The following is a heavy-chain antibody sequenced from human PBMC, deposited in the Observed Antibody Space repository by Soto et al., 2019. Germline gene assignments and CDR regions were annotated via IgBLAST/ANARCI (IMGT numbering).Heavy chain of an antibody. CDR2: IYHSGST. J-gene: IGHJ5*02. V-gene: IGHV4-38-2*01. Sequence: KSSETLSPTCAVSGYSISSGYYWGWIRQTPGKGLEWIASIYHSGSTYYNPSLESRVTISVDTSKNQFSLKLTSVTAADTAVYYCARGAATVTPGWFDPWGQGIMVTVSS. CDR1: GYSISSGYY. CDR3: ARGAATVTPGWFDP. D-gene: IGHD4-17*01.